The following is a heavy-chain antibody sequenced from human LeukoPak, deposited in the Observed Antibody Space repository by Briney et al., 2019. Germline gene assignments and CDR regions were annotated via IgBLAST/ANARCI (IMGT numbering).Heavy chain of an antibody. D-gene: IGHD1-26*01. J-gene: IGHJ6*02. Sequence: SVKVSCKASGGTFSSYAISWVRQAPGQGLEWMGRIIPILGIANYAQKFQGRVTITADKSTSTAYMELSSLRSEDTAVYYCARAVSIVGATPGSYYYYGMDVWGQGTTVTVSS. CDR3: ARAVSIVGATPGSYYYYGMDV. V-gene: IGHV1-69*04. CDR2: IIPILGIA. CDR1: GGTFSSYA.